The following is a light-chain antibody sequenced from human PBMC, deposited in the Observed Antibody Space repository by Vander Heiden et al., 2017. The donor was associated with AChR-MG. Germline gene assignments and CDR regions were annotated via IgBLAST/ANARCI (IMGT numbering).Light chain of an antibody. J-gene: IGLJ1*01. CDR1: SSDVGGYTY. CDR2: DVS. Sequence: QSALTQPASVSGSPGQSITISCTGTSSDVGGYTYVSWYQQHPGKAPKLMSYDVSKRPSGVSNRFSGSKSGTKASPTISGLQAEDEAYYYCSSYTSSRTQVFGTGTKVTVL. V-gene: IGLV2-14*01. CDR3: SSYTSSRTQV.